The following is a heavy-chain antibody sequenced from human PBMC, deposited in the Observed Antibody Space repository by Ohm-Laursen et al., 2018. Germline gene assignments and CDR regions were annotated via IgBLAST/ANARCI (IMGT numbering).Heavy chain of an antibody. CDR2: IYYSGST. CDR1: GGSISSYY. V-gene: IGHV4-59*07. CDR3: ARVSNWGDFDY. Sequence: SDTLSLTCIVSGGSISSYYWSWIRQPPGKGLEWIGYIYYSGSTNYNPSLKSRVTISVDTSKNQFSLKLSSVTAADTAVYYCARVSNWGDFDYWGQGTLVTVSS. J-gene: IGHJ4*02. D-gene: IGHD7-27*01.